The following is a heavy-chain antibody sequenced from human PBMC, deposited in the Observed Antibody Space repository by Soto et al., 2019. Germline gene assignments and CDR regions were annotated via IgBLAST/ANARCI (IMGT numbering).Heavy chain of an antibody. J-gene: IGHJ5*02. CDR3: ARGKGIAAAGTGWFDP. V-gene: IGHV4-59*01. CDR1: GGSISSYY. D-gene: IGHD6-13*01. Sequence: QVQLQESGPGLVKPSETLSLTCTVSGGSISSYYWSWIRQPPGKGLEWIGYIYYSGSTNYHPSLKSRVTISVDTSKNQFSLKLSSVTAADTAVYYCARGKGIAAAGTGWFDPWGQGTLVTVSS. CDR2: IYYSGST.